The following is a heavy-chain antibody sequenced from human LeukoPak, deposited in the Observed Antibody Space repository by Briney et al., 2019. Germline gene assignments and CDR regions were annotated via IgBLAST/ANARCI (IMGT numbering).Heavy chain of an antibody. CDR2: IYSDSST. D-gene: IGHD1-26*01. J-gene: IGHJ4*02. CDR3: TRMEGGSYYSY. Sequence: GGSLRLSCAASGFTVSSNYMSWVRQAPGKGLEWVSVIYSDSSTYYADSVKGRFTISRDNSKNTLYLQMNSLRAEDTAVYYCTRMEGGSYYSYWGQGTLVTVSS. V-gene: IGHV3-53*01. CDR1: GFTVSSNY.